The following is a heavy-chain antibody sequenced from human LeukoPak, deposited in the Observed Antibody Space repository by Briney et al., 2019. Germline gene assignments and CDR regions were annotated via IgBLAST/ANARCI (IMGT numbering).Heavy chain of an antibody. Sequence: SVKVSCKASGGTFSSYAISWVRQAPGQGLEWMGGIIPIFGTANYAQKFQGRVTITADESTSTAYMELSSLRSEDTAVYYCARMGKIAVADDAFDIWGQGTMVTVSS. CDR1: GGTFSSYA. J-gene: IGHJ3*02. D-gene: IGHD6-19*01. CDR3: ARMGKIAVADDAFDI. V-gene: IGHV1-69*13. CDR2: IIPIFGTA.